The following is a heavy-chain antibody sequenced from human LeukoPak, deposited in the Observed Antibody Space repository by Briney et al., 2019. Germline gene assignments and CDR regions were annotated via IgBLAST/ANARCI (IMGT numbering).Heavy chain of an antibody. D-gene: IGHD4-23*01. CDR2: ISYDGSNK. CDR3: AREARGGNFDY. Sequence: PGGSLRLSCAASGFTFSSYAMHWVRQAPGKGLEWVAVISYDGSNKYYADSVKGRFTISRDNSKNTLYLQMNSLRAEDTAVYYCAREARGGNFDYWGQGPRVTVSS. CDR1: GFTFSSYA. J-gene: IGHJ4*02. V-gene: IGHV3-30-3*01.